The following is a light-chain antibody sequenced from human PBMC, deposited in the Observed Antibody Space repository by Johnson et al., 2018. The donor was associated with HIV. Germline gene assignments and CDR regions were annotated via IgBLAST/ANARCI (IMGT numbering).Light chain of an antibody. CDR2: DNN. CDR3: GTWDSSLSAYV. V-gene: IGLV1-51*01. CDR1: SSNIGNNY. Sequence: QSVLTQPPPLSAAPGQKVTISCSGSSSNIGNNYVSWYQQLPGTAPKLLIYDNNKRPSGIPDRFSGSKSGTSATLGITGLRTGDEADYYCGTWDSSLSAYVFGTGTKVTVL. J-gene: IGLJ1*01.